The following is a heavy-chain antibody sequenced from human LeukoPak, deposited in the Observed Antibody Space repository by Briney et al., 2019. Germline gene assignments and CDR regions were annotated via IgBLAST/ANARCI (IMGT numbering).Heavy chain of an antibody. CDR2: IYHSGST. V-gene: IGHV4-30-2*01. D-gene: IGHD6-13*01. J-gene: IGHJ4*02. Sequence: PSETLSLTCAVSGGSISSGGYSWSWIRQPPGKGLEWIGYIYHSGSTYYNPSLKSRVTISVDKSKNQFSLKLSSVTAADTAVYYCARLFTSSSPWIDYWGQGTLVTVSS. CDR1: GGSISSGGYS. CDR3: ARLFTSSSPWIDY.